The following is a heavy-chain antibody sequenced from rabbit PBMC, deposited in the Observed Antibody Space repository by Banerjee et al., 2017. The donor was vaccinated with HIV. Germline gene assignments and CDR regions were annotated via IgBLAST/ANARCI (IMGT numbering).Heavy chain of an antibody. CDR3: ARELVVVLMGLGYYGMDL. D-gene: IGHD8-1*01. CDR2: IWTGIGGT. V-gene: IGHV1S39*01. CDR1: GFSLSSYA. J-gene: IGHJ6*01. Sequence: QEQLKETGGGLVQPGGSLKLSCKASGFSLSSYAMNWVRQAPGKGLEWIGCIWTGIGGTYYASWAKGRFTISKTSSTVTLQMTSLTAADTATYFCARELVVVLMGLGYYGMDLWGPGTLVTVS.